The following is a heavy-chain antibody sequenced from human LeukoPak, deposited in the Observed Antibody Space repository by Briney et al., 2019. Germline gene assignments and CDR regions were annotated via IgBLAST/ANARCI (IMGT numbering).Heavy chain of an antibody. J-gene: IGHJ4*02. CDR3: ARRPDTAMVTYYFDY. Sequence: SETLSLTCTVSGGSISGSSYYWGWIRQPPGKGLEWIGSIYYSGSTYYNPSLKSRVTISVDTSKNQFSLKLSSVTAADTAVYYCARRPDTAMVTYYFDYWGQGTLVTVSS. CDR2: IYYSGST. V-gene: IGHV4-39*01. D-gene: IGHD5-18*01. CDR1: GGSISGSSYY.